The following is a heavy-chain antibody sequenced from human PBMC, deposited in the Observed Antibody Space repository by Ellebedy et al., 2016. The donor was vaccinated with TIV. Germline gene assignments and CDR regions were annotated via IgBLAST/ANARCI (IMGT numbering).Heavy chain of an antibody. CDR2: INPNSGGA. D-gene: IGHD2-2*02. CDR1: GHRFTDYH. J-gene: IGHJ5*02. Sequence: AASVKVSCKASGHRFTDYHIHWVRQAPGQGLEWMGWINPNSGGASFAQKFQGRITMTRDTTIITAYMELTRVTSDDTAVYYCVRERSCTSLSCDMEETRGVKWFDAWGQGTLVTVSS. CDR3: VRERSCTSLSCDMEETRGVKWFDA. V-gene: IGHV1-2*02.